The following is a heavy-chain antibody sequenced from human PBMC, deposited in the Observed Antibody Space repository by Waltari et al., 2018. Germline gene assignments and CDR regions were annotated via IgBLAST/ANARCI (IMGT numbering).Heavy chain of an antibody. CDR2: IIPVLGIT. J-gene: IGHJ4*02. V-gene: IGHV1-69*04. CDR1: GGTFRDHF. Sequence: QVQLVQSGADVKQTGSSVKVPCKVSGGTFRDHFITWVRQAPGEGLEWLGRIIPVLGITNYAQKFQGRLTLTADKSTSTAYMELSYLGSDDTAVYFCARDSSHYYDSSGYYYDSWGQGTLVTVSS. CDR3: ARDSSHYYDSSGYYYDS. D-gene: IGHD3-22*01.